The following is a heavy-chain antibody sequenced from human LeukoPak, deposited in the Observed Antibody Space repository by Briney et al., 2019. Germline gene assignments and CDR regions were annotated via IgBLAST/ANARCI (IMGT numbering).Heavy chain of an antibody. CDR1: GFVVSSNG. Sequence: GGSLRLSCAASGFVVSSNGMMWVRQAPGKGLEWVSLIYSGGTTYYGDSVKGRFTISRDNSKNTLYLQMNSLRDEDSAVYFCARETGYNHYYSMDVWGQGTAVTVSS. V-gene: IGHV3-66*01. CDR3: ARETGYNHYYSMDV. CDR2: IYSGGTT. J-gene: IGHJ6*02.